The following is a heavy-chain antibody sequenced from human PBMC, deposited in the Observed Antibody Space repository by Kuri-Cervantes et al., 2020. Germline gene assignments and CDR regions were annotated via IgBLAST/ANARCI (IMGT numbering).Heavy chain of an antibody. CDR2: INPSGGST. CDR1: GGTFSSYY. J-gene: IGHJ6*02. V-gene: IGHV1-46*01. D-gene: IGHD3-9*01. CDR3: ARDPLRYFDWLPNLYYYYGMDV. Sequence: ASVKVSCKASGGTFSSYYMHWVRQAPGQGLEWMGIINPSGGSTSYAQKLQGRVTMTTDTSTSTAYMELRSLRSDDTAVYYCARDPLRYFDWLPNLYYYYGMDVWGQGTTVTVSS.